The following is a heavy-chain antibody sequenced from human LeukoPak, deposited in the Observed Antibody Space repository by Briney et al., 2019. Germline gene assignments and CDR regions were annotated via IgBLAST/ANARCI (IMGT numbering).Heavy chain of an antibody. J-gene: IGHJ4*02. D-gene: IGHD6-19*01. CDR2: IRYDGSNK. CDR1: GFTFSSYG. V-gene: IGHV3-30*02. CDR3: AKFASSGWYYFDY. Sequence: PGGSLRLSCAASGFTFSSYGMHWVRQAPGKGLEWVAFIRYDGSNKYYADSVKGRFTISRDNSKNTLYLQMSSLRAEDTAVYYCAKFASSGWYYFDYWGQGTLVTVSS.